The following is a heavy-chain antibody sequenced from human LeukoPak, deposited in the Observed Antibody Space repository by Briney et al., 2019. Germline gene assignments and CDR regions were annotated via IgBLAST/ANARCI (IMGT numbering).Heavy chain of an antibody. CDR3: TAGTGTSDFDY. Sequence: GGSLRLSCAASGFIFRNAWMSWVRQAPGKGLEWVGRIETKADGTTTDYGAPVKGRFTISRDDSKNTLYLQMNSLKTEDTAVYYCTAGTGTSDFDYWGQGTLVTVSS. CDR1: GFIFRNAW. CDR2: IETKADGTTT. J-gene: IGHJ4*02. V-gene: IGHV3-15*04.